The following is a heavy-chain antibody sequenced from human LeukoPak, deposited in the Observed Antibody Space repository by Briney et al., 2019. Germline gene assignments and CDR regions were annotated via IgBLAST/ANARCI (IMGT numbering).Heavy chain of an antibody. Sequence: SETLSLTCTVSGYSISSGYYWGWIRQPPGKGLEWIGSIYHSGSTYYNPSLKSRVTISVDTSKNQFSLKLSSVTAADTAVYYCASGYDYGYYYMDVWGKGTTVTVSS. D-gene: IGHD4-17*01. CDR1: GYSISSGYY. CDR2: IYHSGST. J-gene: IGHJ6*03. CDR3: ASGYDYGYYYMDV. V-gene: IGHV4-38-2*02.